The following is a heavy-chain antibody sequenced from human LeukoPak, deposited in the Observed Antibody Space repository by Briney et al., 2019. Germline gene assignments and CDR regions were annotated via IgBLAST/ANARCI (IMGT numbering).Heavy chain of an antibody. J-gene: IGHJ6*02. Sequence: AGGSLRLSCAASGFTFSNYAMHWVRQAPGEGLEYVSAISSNGGSTYYADSVKGRFTISRDNSKNTLFLQMGSLRVEDMAVYYCASGLRAYYYYGMDVWGQGTTVTVSS. D-gene: IGHD3-3*01. CDR2: ISSNGGST. CDR3: ASGLRAYYYYGMDV. V-gene: IGHV3-64*02. CDR1: GFTFSNYA.